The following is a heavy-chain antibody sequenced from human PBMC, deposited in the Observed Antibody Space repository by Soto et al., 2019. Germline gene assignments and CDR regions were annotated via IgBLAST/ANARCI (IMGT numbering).Heavy chain of an antibody. V-gene: IGHV1-24*01. Sequence: ASVKVSCKASGYTFTSYGMHWVRQAPGKGLEWMGGFDPEDGETIYAQKFQGRVTMTEDTSTDTAYMELSSLRSEDTAVYYCATGFLFLKHWGQGTLVTVSS. J-gene: IGHJ1*01. D-gene: IGHD3-3*01. CDR3: ATGFLFLKH. CDR1: GYTFTSYG. CDR2: FDPEDGET.